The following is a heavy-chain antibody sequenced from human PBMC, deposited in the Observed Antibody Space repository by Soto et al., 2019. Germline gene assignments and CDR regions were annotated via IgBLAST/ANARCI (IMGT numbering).Heavy chain of an antibody. Sequence: GESLKISCKGSGYSFTSYWIGWVRQMPGKGLEWMGIIYPGDSDARYSPSFQGQVTISADKSISTAYLQWSSLKASDTAMYYCATSTVDTANYYYYGMDVWGQGTTVTVSS. CDR3: ATSTVDTANYYYYGMDV. J-gene: IGHJ6*02. D-gene: IGHD5-18*01. V-gene: IGHV5-51*01. CDR1: GYSFTSYW. CDR2: IYPGDSDA.